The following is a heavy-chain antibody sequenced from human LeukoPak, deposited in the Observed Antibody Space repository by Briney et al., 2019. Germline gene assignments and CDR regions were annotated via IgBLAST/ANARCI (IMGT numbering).Heavy chain of an antibody. CDR1: GVSISSYY. CDR3: ARDGGGYSGYDPDWFDP. D-gene: IGHD5-12*01. CDR2: IYYSGST. Sequence: SSETLSLTCTVSGVSISSYYWSWIRQPPGKGLEWIGYIYYSGSTNYNPSLKSRVTISVDTSKNQFSLKLSSVTAADTAVYYCARDGGGYSGYDPDWFDPWGQGTLVTVSS. J-gene: IGHJ5*02. V-gene: IGHV4-59*01.